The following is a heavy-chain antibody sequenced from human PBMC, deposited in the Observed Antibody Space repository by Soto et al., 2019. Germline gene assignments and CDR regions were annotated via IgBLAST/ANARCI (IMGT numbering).Heavy chain of an antibody. D-gene: IGHD6-25*01. J-gene: IGHJ4*02. CDR1: GGSISSGGYY. V-gene: IGHV4-31*03. CDR3: ARDDPNTATLGY. CDR2: IYYSGST. Sequence: QVQLQESGPGLVKPSQTLSLTCTVSGGSISSGGYYWSWIRQHPGKGLEWIGYIYYSGSTYYNPSVTSRVTISVDTSKNQFSLKLSSVTAADTAVYYCARDDPNTATLGYWGQGTLVTVSS.